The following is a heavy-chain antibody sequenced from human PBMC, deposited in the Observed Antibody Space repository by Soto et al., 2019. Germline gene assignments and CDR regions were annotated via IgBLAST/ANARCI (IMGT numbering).Heavy chain of an antibody. CDR1: GASITYGGYS. CDR3: ARGGGSDSFDN. Sequence: QLQLHESGSGLVKPSQTLSLTCTVSGASITYGGYSWSWIRQTPGKGLEWIGYINHLETTFYNPSFESQLTLSIDRAQNQCSLSLSSMSAADRVVYFCARGGGSDSFDNWGQGILVTVSS. V-gene: IGHV4-30-2*01. D-gene: IGHD1-26*01. J-gene: IGHJ4*02. CDR2: INHLETT.